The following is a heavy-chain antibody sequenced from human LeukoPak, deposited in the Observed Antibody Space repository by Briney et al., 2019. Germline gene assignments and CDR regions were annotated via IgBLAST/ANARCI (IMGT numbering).Heavy chain of an antibody. Sequence: ASVKVSCKASGYTFTGYYMHWVRQAPGQGLEWMGWINPNSGGTNYAQKFQGRVTMTRDTSISTAYMELSSLRSEDTAVYYCARLIAAAGSSGFDYWGQGTLVTVSS. D-gene: IGHD6-13*01. CDR3: ARLIAAAGSSGFDY. CDR1: GYTFTGYY. J-gene: IGHJ4*02. V-gene: IGHV1-2*02. CDR2: INPNSGGT.